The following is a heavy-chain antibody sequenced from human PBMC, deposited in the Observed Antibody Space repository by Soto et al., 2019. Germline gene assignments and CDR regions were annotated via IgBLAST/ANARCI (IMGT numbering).Heavy chain of an antibody. CDR3: AKERSVEGEDYGDYPLDY. Sequence: QVQLVESGGGVVQPGRSLRLSCTASGFTFSSYDMHWVRQAPGKGLEWVAVISYDGSNKYYPDSVKGRFTISRDNSKNTLFLQMNSLRAEDTAVYYCAKERSVEGEDYGDYPLDYGGQGTLGTVSS. D-gene: IGHD4-17*01. V-gene: IGHV3-30*18. CDR2: ISYDGSNK. J-gene: IGHJ4*02. CDR1: GFTFSSYD.